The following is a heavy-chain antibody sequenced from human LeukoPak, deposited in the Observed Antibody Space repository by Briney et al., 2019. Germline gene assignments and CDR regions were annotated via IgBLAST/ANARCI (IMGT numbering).Heavy chain of an antibody. CDR3: ARVTVKPNWFDP. CDR1: GYTFTVYY. V-gene: IGHV1-2*02. J-gene: IGHJ5*02. CDR2: INLNSGGT. D-gene: IGHD4-17*01. Sequence: ASVKVSCKASGYTFTVYYIHWVRQAPGQGLGWMGWINLNSGGTNYAQKFQGRVTMTRDTSISTAYMELSRLRSDDTAVYYCARVTVKPNWFDPWGQGTLVTVSS.